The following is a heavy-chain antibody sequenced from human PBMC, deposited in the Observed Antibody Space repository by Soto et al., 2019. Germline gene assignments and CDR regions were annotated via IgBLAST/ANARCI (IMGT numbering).Heavy chain of an antibody. Sequence: QEQLVESGGGVVQPGRSLRLSCTASGFSFSNYSMHWVRQAPCKGLEWVAVTSYDGSNRYYADSVEGRFTISRDNSKNTVYGQMNSLRTEDTAIYYCARVQKGGHCSGCSCHYYYGMDVWGQGTTVSVSS. D-gene: IGHD2-15*01. CDR1: GFSFSNYS. V-gene: IGHV3-30-3*01. J-gene: IGHJ6*02. CDR2: TSYDGSNR. CDR3: ARVQKGGHCSGCSCHYYYGMDV.